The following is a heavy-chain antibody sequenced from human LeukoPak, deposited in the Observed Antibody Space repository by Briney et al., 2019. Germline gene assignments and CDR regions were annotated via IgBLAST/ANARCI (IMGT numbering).Heavy chain of an antibody. Sequence: GASVKVSCKASGYTFTSYAMHWVRQAPGQRLEWMGWINAGNGNTKHSQEFQGRVTITRDTSASTAYMELSSLRSEDMAVYYCARALYDSSGYPWYYMDVWGKGTTVTVSS. CDR1: GYTFTSYA. V-gene: IGHV1-3*03. CDR2: INAGNGNT. CDR3: ARALYDSSGYPWYYMDV. J-gene: IGHJ6*03. D-gene: IGHD3-22*01.